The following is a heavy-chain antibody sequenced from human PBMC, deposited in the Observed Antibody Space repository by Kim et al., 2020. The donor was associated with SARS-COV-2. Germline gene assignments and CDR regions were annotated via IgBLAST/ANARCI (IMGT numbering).Heavy chain of an antibody. J-gene: IGHJ6*02. Sequence: ASVKVSSKASGYTFTSYYMHWVRQAPGQGLEWMGIINPSGGSTSYAQKFQGRVTMTRDTPTSTVYMELSSLRSEDTAVYYCARNYYDFWSVPVRDEYYYGMDVWGQGTTVTVSS. V-gene: IGHV1-46*01. D-gene: IGHD3-3*01. CDR2: INPSGGST. CDR1: GYTFTSYY. CDR3: ARNYYDFWSVPVRDEYYYGMDV.